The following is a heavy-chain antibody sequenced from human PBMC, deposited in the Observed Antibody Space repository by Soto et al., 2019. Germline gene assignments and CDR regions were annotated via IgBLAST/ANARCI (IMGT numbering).Heavy chain of an antibody. Sequence: SETLSLTCTVSGGSISSYYWSWIRQPPGKGLEWIGYIYYSGSTNYNPSLKSRVTISVDTSKNQFSLKLSSVTAADTAVYYCARLADYGDYVSYFDYWGRGTLVTVSS. CDR2: IYYSGST. V-gene: IGHV4-59*01. CDR1: GGSISSYY. CDR3: ARLADYGDYVSYFDY. D-gene: IGHD4-17*01. J-gene: IGHJ4*02.